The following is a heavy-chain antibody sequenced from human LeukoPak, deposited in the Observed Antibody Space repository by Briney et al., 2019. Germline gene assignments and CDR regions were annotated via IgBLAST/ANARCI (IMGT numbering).Heavy chain of an antibody. J-gene: IGHJ4*02. CDR2: IRSRIYGGTP. Sequence: GGSLRLSCTASGFTFGDYAMTWVRQAPGKGLEWVGFIRSRIYGGTPEYAASVKGRFTISRDDSKGIAYLQMNSLKTEDTAVYYCTRDQTPYYWGQGTLVTVSS. CDR3: TRDQTPYY. CDR1: GFTFGDYA. V-gene: IGHV3-49*04.